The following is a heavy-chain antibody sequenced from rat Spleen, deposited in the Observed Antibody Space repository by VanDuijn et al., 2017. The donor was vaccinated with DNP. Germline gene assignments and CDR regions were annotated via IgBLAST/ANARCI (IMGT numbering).Heavy chain of an antibody. CDR2: ITNSGGST. CDR3: ATGATEGFPY. Sequence: EVQLVESGGGLVQPGRSLKLSCAASGFTFSNYYMAWVRQAPTKGLEWVASITNSGGSTYYRDSVKGRFTFSRDNAKSTLYLQMDSLRSEDTATYYCATGATEGFPYWGQGTLVSVSS. V-gene: IGHV5-27*01. CDR1: GFTFSNYY. D-gene: IGHD1-11*01. J-gene: IGHJ3*01.